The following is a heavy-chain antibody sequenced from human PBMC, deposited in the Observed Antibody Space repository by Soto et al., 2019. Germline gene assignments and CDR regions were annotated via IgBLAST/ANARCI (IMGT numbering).Heavy chain of an antibody. CDR1: GLTVSSYW. V-gene: IGHV3-74*01. CDR2: INSDGSST. J-gene: IGHJ4*02. D-gene: IGHD2-15*01. Sequence: GGSLRLSCAASGLTVSSYWMHWVRQDPGKGLVWVSRINSDGSSTAYADSVKGRFTISRDNAKNTLYLQMNSLRAEDTAVYYCVRSGYCTGGNCYSSYFDYWGRGTLVTVSS. CDR3: VRSGYCTGGNCYSSYFDY.